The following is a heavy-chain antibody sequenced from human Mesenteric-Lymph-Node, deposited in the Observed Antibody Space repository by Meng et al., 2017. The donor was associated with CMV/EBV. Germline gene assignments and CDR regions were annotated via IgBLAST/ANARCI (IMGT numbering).Heavy chain of an antibody. J-gene: IGHJ3*02. CDR3: ARGYFSSSSCYSRAFDI. V-gene: IGHV3-74*01. D-gene: IGHD2-2*02. CDR2: INSDGSST. Sequence: GESLKISCAASGFTLSSYWMHWVRQAPGKGLVWVSRINSDGSSTSYADSVKGRFTISRDNAKNTLYLQMNSLRAEDTAVYYCARGYFSSSSCYSRAFDIWGQGTMVTVSS. CDR1: GFTLSSYW.